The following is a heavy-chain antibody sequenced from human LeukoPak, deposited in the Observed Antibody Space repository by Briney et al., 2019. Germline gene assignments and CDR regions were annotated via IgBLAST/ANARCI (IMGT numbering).Heavy chain of an antibody. V-gene: IGHV4-38-2*02. J-gene: IGHJ4*02. CDR1: GYSFSSAYS. D-gene: IGHD5-24*01. CDR3: ARVPSVEMTTNPVDY. CDR2: IYHSGRT. Sequence: SETLSLTCTVSGYSFSSAYSWGWIRQPPGKGLEWIGGIYHSGRTSYNPSLKSRVTISVDTSKNQFSLKLTSVTAADTAVYFCARVPSVEMTTNPVDYWGQGTLVNVSS.